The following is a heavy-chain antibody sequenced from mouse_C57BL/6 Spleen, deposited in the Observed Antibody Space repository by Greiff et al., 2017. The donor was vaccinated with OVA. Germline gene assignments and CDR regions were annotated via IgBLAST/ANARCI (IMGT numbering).Heavy chain of an antibody. V-gene: IGHV1-15*01. D-gene: IGHD2-5*01. CDR2: IDPETGGT. J-gene: IGHJ3*01. CDR1: GYTFTSYW. Sequence: QVQLQQPGAELVKPGASVKLSCKASGYTFTSYWLHWVKQTPVHGLEWIGAIDPETGGTAYNQKFKGKAILTADKSSSTAYMELRSLTSEDSAVYYCTSSNLAWFAYWGQGTLVTVSA. CDR3: TSSNLAWFAY.